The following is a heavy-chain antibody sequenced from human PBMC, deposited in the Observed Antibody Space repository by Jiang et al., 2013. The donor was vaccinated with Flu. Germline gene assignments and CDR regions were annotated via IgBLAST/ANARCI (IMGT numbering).Heavy chain of an antibody. D-gene: IGHD6-13*01. CDR3: ARAIGIAAETKNFDY. V-gene: IGHV4-59*01. CDR1: GGSISSYY. J-gene: IGHJ4*02. CDR2: IYYSGST. Sequence: YGSGLVKPSETLSLTCTVSGGSISSYYWSWIRQPPGKGLEWIGYIYYSGSTNYNPSLKSRVTISVDTSKNQSSLKLSSVTAADTAVYYCARAIGIAAETKNFDYWGQGTLVTVSS.